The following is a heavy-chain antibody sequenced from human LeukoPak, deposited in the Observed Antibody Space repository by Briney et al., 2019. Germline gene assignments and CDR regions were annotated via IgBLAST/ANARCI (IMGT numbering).Heavy chain of an antibody. CDR2: ISSSSSYI. J-gene: IGHJ4*02. CDR1: GFTFSSYS. CDR3: AGSYSGSYSVSDY. D-gene: IGHD1-26*01. Sequence: GGSLRLSCAASGFTFSSYSMTWVRQAPGKGLEWVSSISSSSSYIYYADSVKGRFTISRDNAKNSLYLQMNSLRAEDTAVYYCAGSYSGSYSVSDYWGQGTLVTVSS. V-gene: IGHV3-21*01.